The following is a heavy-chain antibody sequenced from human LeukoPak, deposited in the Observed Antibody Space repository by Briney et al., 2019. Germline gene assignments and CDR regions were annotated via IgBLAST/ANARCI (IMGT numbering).Heavy chain of an antibody. J-gene: IGHJ4*02. CDR1: GYTFTTYS. CDR2: INLSGGST. Sequence: GASVKVSCKASGYTFTTYSMHWVRQAPGQGLEWMAIINLSGGSTDYTQKFQGRVTMTRDTSTSTVYMELSSLRSEDTAVYYCARESALFDYWGQGTLVTVSS. CDR3: ARESALFDY. V-gene: IGHV1-46*01.